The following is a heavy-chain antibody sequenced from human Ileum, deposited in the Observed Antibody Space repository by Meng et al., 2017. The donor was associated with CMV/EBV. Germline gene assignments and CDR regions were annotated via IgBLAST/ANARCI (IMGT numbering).Heavy chain of an antibody. D-gene: IGHD5-12*01. J-gene: IGHJ4*02. CDR3: ARGGRYDPTEY. Sequence: QLWESGGGLVSPGGSLRLSCAASGFTFSSYAMSWVRQAPGKGLDWVSSISGSGGNTYYADSVKGRFTISRDNSKNTLYLQMNSLRAEDTALYYCARGGRYDPTEYWGQGTLVTVSS. V-gene: IGHV3-23*01. CDR2: ISGSGGNT. CDR1: GFTFSSYA.